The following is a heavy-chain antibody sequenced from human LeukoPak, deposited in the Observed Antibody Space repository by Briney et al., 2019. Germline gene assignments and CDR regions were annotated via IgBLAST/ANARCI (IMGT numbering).Heavy chain of an antibody. CDR3: ARDRGGYAFDI. CDR2: ISSSSSYI. D-gene: IGHD3-3*01. CDR1: GFTFSSYS. Sequence: PGGSLRLSCAASGFTFSSYSMNWVRQAPGKGLEWVSSISSSSSYIYYADSVKGRFTISRDNAKNSLYLQMNSLRAENTAVYYCARDRGGYAFDIWGQGTMVTVS. J-gene: IGHJ3*02. V-gene: IGHV3-21*01.